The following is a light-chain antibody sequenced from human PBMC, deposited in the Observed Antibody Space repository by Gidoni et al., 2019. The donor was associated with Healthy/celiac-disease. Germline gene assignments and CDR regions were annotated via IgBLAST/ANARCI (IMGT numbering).Light chain of an antibody. CDR3: GTWDTSLSAVL. CDR2: DNN. CDR1: SSNIGNNY. Sequence: QSVLTPPPSVSAAPGQKVTISCSGGSSNIGNNYVSWYQKLPGTAPKLLISDNNKRPSGIPDRFSGSKSGTSATLDITGLQTGDEADYYCGTWDTSLSAVLFGGGTKLTVL. J-gene: IGLJ2*01. V-gene: IGLV1-51*01.